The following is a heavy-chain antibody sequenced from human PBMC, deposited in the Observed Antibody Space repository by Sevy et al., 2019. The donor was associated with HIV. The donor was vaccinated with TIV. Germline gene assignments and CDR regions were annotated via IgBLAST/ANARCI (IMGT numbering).Heavy chain of an antibody. CDR2: IYYSGST. Sequence: SETLSLTCTVSGGSISSYYWSWIRQPPGKGLEWIGYIYYSGSTNYNPSLKSRVTISVDMSKNQFSLNLSSVTAADTALYYCARESGSSSWYFDYWGQGTLVTVSS. CDR1: GGSISSYY. J-gene: IGHJ4*02. CDR3: ARESGSSSWYFDY. V-gene: IGHV4-59*01. D-gene: IGHD6-13*01.